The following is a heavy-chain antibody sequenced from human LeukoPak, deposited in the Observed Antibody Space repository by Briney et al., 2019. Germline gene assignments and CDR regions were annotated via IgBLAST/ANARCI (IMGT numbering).Heavy chain of an antibody. D-gene: IGHD1-14*01. V-gene: IGHV3-7*01. CDR1: GFRFSNYW. CDR2: IKPDGSEK. J-gene: IGHJ4*02. CDR3: AGGEPESLYRDFDY. Sequence: GGSLRLSCAASGFRFSNYWMNWVRQAPGKGLEWVANIKPDGSEKKYVDSVKGRFTISRDNAKNSLYLQMTSLRVEDTAVYYCAGGEPESLYRDFDYWGQGTLVTVSS.